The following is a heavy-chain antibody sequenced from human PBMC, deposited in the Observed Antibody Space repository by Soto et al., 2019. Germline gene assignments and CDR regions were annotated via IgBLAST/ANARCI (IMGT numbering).Heavy chain of an antibody. J-gene: IGHJ6*02. CDR1: GFTFSSYG. CDR3: AKPPYESYGMDV. Sequence: QVQLVESGGGVVQPGRSLRLSCAASGFTFSSYGMHWVRQAPGKGLEWVAVISHDGSNKYYADSVKGRFTISRDNSKNTLYLQMNSLRAEDTAVYYCAKPPYESYGMDVWGQGTTFTVSS. D-gene: IGHD3-16*01. CDR2: ISHDGSNK. V-gene: IGHV3-30*18.